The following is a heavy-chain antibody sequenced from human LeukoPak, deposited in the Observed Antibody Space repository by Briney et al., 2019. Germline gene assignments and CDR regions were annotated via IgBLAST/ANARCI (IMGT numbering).Heavy chain of an antibody. CDR3: ARAKGVTTVTPGYFDY. CDR1: GFTFSSYS. CDR2: ISSSSSYI. D-gene: IGHD4-17*01. J-gene: IGHJ4*02. Sequence: GGSLRLSCAASGFTFSSYSMNWVRQAPGKGLEWVSSISSSSSYIYYADSVKGRFTISRDNAKNSLYLQMNSLRAEDTAVYYCARAKGVTTVTPGYFDYWGQGTLVTVSS. V-gene: IGHV3-21*01.